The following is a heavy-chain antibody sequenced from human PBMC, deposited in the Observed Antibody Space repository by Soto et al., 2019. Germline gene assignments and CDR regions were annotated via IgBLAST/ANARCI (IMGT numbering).Heavy chain of an antibody. D-gene: IGHD3-22*01. CDR2: IRGSGGST. CDR3: AKDPPHYYDSSGQNSDWFDP. CDR1: GFTFSSYA. Sequence: EVQLLESGGGLVQPGGSLRLSCAASGFTFSSYAMSWVRQAPGKGLEWVSAIRGSGGSTYYADSVKGRFTISRDNSKNTLYLQMNSLRAEDTAVYYCAKDPPHYYDSSGQNSDWFDPWGQGTLVTVSS. V-gene: IGHV3-23*01. J-gene: IGHJ5*02.